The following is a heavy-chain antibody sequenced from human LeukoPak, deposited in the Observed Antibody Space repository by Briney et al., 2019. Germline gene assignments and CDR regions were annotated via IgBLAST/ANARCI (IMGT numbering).Heavy chain of an antibody. D-gene: IGHD3-22*01. Sequence: ASVKVSCKASGYTFTSYAMHWVRQAPGQRLEWMGWINAGNGNTKYSQKFQGRVTITRDTSASTAYMELSSLRSEDTAVYYCAAGSPDYYDSSGSLRYWGQGTLVTVSS. V-gene: IGHV1-3*01. J-gene: IGHJ4*02. CDR2: INAGNGNT. CDR3: AAGSPDYYDSSGSLRY. CDR1: GYTFTSYA.